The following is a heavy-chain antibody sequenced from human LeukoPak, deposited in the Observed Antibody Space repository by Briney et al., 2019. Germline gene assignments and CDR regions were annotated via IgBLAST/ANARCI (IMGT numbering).Heavy chain of an antibody. CDR1: GGTFSSYA. D-gene: IGHD2-8*01. J-gene: IGHJ6*04. CDR3: ASTNNGGSYYYYYGMDV. V-gene: IGHV1-69*01. CDR2: IIPILGTA. Sequence: SVKVSCKASGGTFSSYAISWVRQAPGQGLEWMGGIIPILGTANYAQKFQGRVTITADESTSTAYMELSSLRSEDTAVYYCASTNNGGSYYYYYGMDVWGKGTTVTVSS.